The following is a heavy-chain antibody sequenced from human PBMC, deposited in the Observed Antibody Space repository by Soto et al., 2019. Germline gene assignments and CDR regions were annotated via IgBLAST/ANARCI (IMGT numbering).Heavy chain of an antibody. J-gene: IGHJ4*02. Sequence: PGGSLRLSCAASGFTFSSYAMSWVRQAPGKGLEWVSAISGSGGSTYYADSVKGRFTISRENSKNTLYLQMNSLRAEDTAVYYCAKDQGSSWYEIDYWGQGTLVTVSS. CDR1: GFTFSSYA. V-gene: IGHV3-23*01. CDR2: ISGSGGST. D-gene: IGHD6-13*01. CDR3: AKDQGSSWYEIDY.